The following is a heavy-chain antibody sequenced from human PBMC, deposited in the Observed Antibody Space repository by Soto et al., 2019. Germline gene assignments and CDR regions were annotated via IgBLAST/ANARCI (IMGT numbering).Heavy chain of an antibody. V-gene: IGHV4-34*01. J-gene: IGHJ4*02. CDR2: INHSGST. D-gene: IGHD6-19*01. CDR1: GGSFSGYY. Sequence: SETLSLTCAVYGGSFSGYYWSWIRQPPGKGLEWIGEINHSGSTNYNPSLKSRVTISVDTSKNQFSLKLSSVTAADTAVYYCARGLSRLRYSSGWCYFDYWGQGTLVTVSS. CDR3: ARGLSRLRYSSGWCYFDY.